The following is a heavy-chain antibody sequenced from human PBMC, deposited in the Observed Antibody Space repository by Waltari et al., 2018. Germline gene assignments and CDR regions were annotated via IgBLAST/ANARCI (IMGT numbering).Heavy chain of an antibody. D-gene: IGHD1-26*01. V-gene: IGHV4-34*01. J-gene: IGHJ2*01. CDR1: GGSFSGYY. CDR3: ARARVKSGSYYASRYFDL. Sequence: QVQLQQWGAGLLKPSETLSLTCAVYGGSFSGYYWSWIRQPPGQGLEWIGEINHSGSTNYNPSLKSRVTISVDTSKNQFSLKLSSVTAADTAVYYCARARVKSGSYYASRYFDLWGRGTLVTVSS. CDR2: INHSGST.